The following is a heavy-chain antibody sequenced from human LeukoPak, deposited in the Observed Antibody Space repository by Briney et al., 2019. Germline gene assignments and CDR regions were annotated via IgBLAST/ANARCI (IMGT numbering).Heavy chain of an antibody. Sequence: GASVKVSCKASGYTFTGYYMHWVRQAPGQGLEWMGWINPNSGGTNYAQKFQGRVTMTRDTSISTAYMELSRLGSDDTAVYYCARGGYSSSSRRGGIDYWGQGTLVTVSS. CDR1: GYTFTGYY. D-gene: IGHD6-6*01. V-gene: IGHV1-2*02. CDR2: INPNSGGT. CDR3: ARGGYSSSSRRGGIDY. J-gene: IGHJ4*02.